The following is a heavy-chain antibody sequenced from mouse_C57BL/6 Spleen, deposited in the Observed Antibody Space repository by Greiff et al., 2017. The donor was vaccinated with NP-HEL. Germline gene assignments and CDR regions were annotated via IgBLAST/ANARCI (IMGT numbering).Heavy chain of an antibody. CDR3: TLITTVVT. CDR2: IDPENGDT. V-gene: IGHV14-4*01. D-gene: IGHD1-1*01. J-gene: IGHJ2*01. Sequence: PLQQSGAELVRPGASVKLSCTASGFNIKDDYMHWVKQRPEQGLEWIGWIDPENGDTEYASKFQGKATITADTSSNTAYLQLSSLTSEDTAVYYCTLITTVVTWGQGTTLTVSS. CDR1: GFNIKDDY.